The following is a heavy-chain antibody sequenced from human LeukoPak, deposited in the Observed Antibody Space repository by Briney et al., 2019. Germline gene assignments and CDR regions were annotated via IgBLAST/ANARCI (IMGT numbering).Heavy chain of an antibody. CDR1: GGSISSGSYY. J-gene: IGHJ3*02. CDR3: ARGDDQRDAFDI. CDR2: IYTSGST. V-gene: IGHV4-61*02. Sequence: SENLSLTCTVSGGSISSGSYYWSWIRQPAGKGLEWIGRIYTSGSTNYNPSLKSRVTMSVDTSKNQFSLKLSSVTAADTAVYYCARGDDQRDAFDIWGQGTMVTVSS. D-gene: IGHD2-2*01.